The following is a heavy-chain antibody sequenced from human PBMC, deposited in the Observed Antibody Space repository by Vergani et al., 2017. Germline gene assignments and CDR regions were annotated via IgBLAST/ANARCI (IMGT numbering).Heavy chain of an antibody. CDR1: GFTFTISA. V-gene: IGHV1-58*02. J-gene: IGHJ3*02. Sequence: QMQLVQSGPEVKKPGTSVKVSCKASGFTFTISAMQGVRQARGQRLEWIVWIVVGSGNTNYAQKFQERVTITRDMSTSTAYMELSSLRCEDTAVYYCAASGSGSYYNWPDDFDIWGQGTMVTVSS. CDR3: AASGSGSYYNWPDDFDI. CDR2: IVVGSGNT. D-gene: IGHD3-10*01.